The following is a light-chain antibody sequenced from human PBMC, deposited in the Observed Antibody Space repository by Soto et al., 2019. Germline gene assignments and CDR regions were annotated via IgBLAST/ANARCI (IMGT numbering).Light chain of an antibody. CDR1: QSVSSSY. Sequence: PGERVTLSCRASQSVSSSYLTWYQQKPGQAPRLLIYGASTRATSIPARFSGSGSGTDFTLTINSLQPEDFAVYYCQQDYNFPPWTFGQGTKVEIK. CDR2: GAS. CDR3: QQDYNFPPWT. V-gene: IGKV3D-7*01. J-gene: IGKJ1*01.